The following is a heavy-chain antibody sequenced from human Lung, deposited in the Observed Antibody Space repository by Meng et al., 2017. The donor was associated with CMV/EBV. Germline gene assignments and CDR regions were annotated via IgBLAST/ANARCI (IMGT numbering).Heavy chain of an antibody. V-gene: IGHV4-30-4*08. CDR3: ARADYYNLMDV. J-gene: IGHJ6*02. CDR1: GASIDSDNYY. Sequence: SETLSLTCTVSGASIDSDNYYWSWIRQPPGKGLEWIGYIYYSGSSFYNPSLKSRVTISLNMSKNQFSLYLSSVTAADTAVYYCARADYYNLMDVWGRGTTVTVSS. CDR2: IYYSGSS.